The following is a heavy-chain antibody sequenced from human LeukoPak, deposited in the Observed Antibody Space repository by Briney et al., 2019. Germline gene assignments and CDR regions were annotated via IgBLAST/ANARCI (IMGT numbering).Heavy chain of an antibody. CDR2: INTDGSGT. CDR3: VRDIAAADDY. CDR1: GFTFSSYW. D-gene: IGHD6-13*01. Sequence: GGSLRLSCAASGFTFSSYWMHWVRQAPGKGLMWKPHINTDGSGTRYADSVKGRFTISRDNAKNRLYLQMNSLRAEDTAVYYCVRDIAAADDYWGQGILVTVSS. J-gene: IGHJ4*02. V-gene: IGHV3-74*01.